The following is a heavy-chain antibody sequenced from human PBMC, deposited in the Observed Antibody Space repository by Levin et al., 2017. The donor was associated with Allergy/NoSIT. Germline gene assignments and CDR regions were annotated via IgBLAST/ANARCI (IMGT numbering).Heavy chain of an antibody. J-gene: IGHJ6*02. CDR1: GYTLTELS. D-gene: IGHD1-1*01. CDR2: FDPEDGET. Sequence: GESLKISCKVSGYTLTELSMHWVRQAPGKGLEWMGGFDPEDGETIYAQKFQGRVTMTEDTSTDTAYMELSSLRSEDTAVYYCATLGRPTGTTRSRVRVGYYYYGMDVWGQGTTVTVSS. V-gene: IGHV1-24*01. CDR3: ATLGRPTGTTRSRVRVGYYYYGMDV.